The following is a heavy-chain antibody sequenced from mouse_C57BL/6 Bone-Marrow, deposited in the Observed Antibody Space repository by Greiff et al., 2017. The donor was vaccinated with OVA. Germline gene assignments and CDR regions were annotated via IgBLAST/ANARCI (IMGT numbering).Heavy chain of an antibody. J-gene: IGHJ2*01. D-gene: IGHD2-4*01. CDR2: IWRGGST. Sequence: QVHVKQSGPGLVQPSQSLSITCTVSGFSLTSYGVHWVRQSPGKGLEWLGVIWRGGSTDYNAAFMSRLSITKDNSKSQVFFKMNSLQADDTAIYYCAKNRYDYPYYFDYWGQGTTLTVSS. CDR3: AKNRYDYPYYFDY. V-gene: IGHV2-5*01. CDR1: GFSLTSYG.